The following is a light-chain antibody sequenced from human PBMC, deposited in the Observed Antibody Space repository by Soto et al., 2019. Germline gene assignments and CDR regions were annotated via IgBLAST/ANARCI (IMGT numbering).Light chain of an antibody. CDR1: SSNIGSNT. Sequence: QSALTQPPSASGTPGQRVTISCSGSSSNIGSNTVNWYQQLPGTAPKLLIYGNNQRPSGVPDRFSGSKSGTSASLAISGLQSEDEADYYCAAWDDSLNGLYVFGTGTKLTVL. CDR2: GNN. V-gene: IGLV1-44*01. J-gene: IGLJ1*01. CDR3: AAWDDSLNGLYV.